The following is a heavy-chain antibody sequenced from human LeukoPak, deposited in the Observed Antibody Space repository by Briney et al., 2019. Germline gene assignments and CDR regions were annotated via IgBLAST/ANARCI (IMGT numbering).Heavy chain of an antibody. CDR1: GYTFTSYG. D-gene: IGHD3-22*01. CDR3: ARSGPSRYYDSSGYSDY. V-gene: IGHV1-18*01. CDR2: ISAYNGNT. Sequence: ASVKVSCKASGYTFTSYGISWVRQAPGQGLEWMGWISAYNGNTNYAQRRQGRVTMTTDTSTSTAYMELRSLRSDDTAVYYCARSGPSRYYDSSGYSDYWGQGTLVTVSS. J-gene: IGHJ4*02.